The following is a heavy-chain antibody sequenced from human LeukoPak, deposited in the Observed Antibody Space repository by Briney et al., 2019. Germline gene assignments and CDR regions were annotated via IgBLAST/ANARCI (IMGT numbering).Heavy chain of an antibody. Sequence: GGSLRLSCAASGFTFSNYWMSWVRQAPGKGLEWVANIKQDGSEKYYVDSVKGRFTISRDNAKNSQYLQMNSLRAEDTAVYYCARRGGSGRPFDYWGQGTLVTVSS. CDR2: IKQDGSEK. V-gene: IGHV3-7*01. CDR3: ARRGGSGRPFDY. J-gene: IGHJ4*02. CDR1: GFTFSNYW. D-gene: IGHD2-15*01.